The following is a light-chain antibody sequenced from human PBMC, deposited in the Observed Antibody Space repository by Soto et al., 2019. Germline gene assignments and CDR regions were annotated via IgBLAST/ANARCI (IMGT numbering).Light chain of an antibody. CDR3: YSYASSGGQNCV. Sequence: QSDLSQPASMSGSPGQSSTIALTGTINDIGGYDSFSWYQQIPCKVPRVIIYEVTNRPSGISNRFSGSKSGNTSSLTISGLQAEDEAVYYCYSYASSGGQNCVFATGNKVTVL. J-gene: IGLJ1*01. V-gene: IGLV2-14*01. CDR1: INDIGGYDS. CDR2: EVT.